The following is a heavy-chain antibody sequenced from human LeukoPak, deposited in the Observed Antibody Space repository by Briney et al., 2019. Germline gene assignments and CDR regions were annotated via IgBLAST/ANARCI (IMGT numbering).Heavy chain of an antibody. J-gene: IGHJ3*02. D-gene: IGHD6-13*01. Sequence: SETLSLTCTVSGGSISTFYWSWIRQPAGKGLEWIGRIFTTGNTYYNPSLKSRVTISVDTSKNQFSLKLSPVTAADTAVYYCARDLYSSRTNDAFVIWGQGTMVTVSS. CDR2: IFTTGNT. CDR1: GGSISTFY. CDR3: ARDLYSSRTNDAFVI. V-gene: IGHV4-4*07.